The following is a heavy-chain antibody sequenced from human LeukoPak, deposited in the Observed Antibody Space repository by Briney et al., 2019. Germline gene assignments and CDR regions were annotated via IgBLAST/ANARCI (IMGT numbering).Heavy chain of an antibody. CDR2: INGDGGST. J-gene: IGHJ4*02. D-gene: IGHD2-2*02. CDR1: GFTFEDYT. CDR3: TKGSNTWPSLFDY. Sequence: GGSVRLSCAASGFTFEDYTMHWVRQTPGKGLEWVSLINGDGGSTYYADSVKGRFAISRDKNKKSLYMQMTRLRTEDTGMYYCTKGSNTWPSLFDYWGQGTLVTVSS. V-gene: IGHV3-43*01.